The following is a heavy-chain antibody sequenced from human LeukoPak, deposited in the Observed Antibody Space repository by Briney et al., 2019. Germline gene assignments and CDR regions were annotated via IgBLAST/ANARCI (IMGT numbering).Heavy chain of an antibody. D-gene: IGHD1-26*01. J-gene: IGHJ4*02. CDR3: ARVPSTRFRELPLDY. V-gene: IGHV1-2*02. CDR1: GYTFTVYY. Sequence: GASVKVSCKASGYTFTVYYMHWVRQAPGQGLEWMGWINPNSGGTNYAQKFQGRVTMTRDTSISTAYMELSRLRSDDTAVYYCARVPSTRFRELPLDYWGQGTLVTVSS. CDR2: INPNSGGT.